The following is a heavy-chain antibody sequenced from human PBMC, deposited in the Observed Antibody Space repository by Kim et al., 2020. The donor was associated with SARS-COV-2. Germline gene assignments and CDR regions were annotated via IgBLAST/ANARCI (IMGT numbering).Heavy chain of an antibody. CDR1: GYTFTSYG. CDR3: AREGSWYYYYYGMDV. V-gene: IGHV1-18*01. Sequence: ASVKVSCKASGYTFTSYGISWVRQATGQGLEWMGWISAYNGNTNYAQKLQGRVTMTTDTSTSTAYMELRSLRSDDTAVYYCAREGSWYYYYYGMDVWGQGTTVTVSS. CDR2: ISAYNGNT. J-gene: IGHJ6*02. D-gene: IGHD6-13*01.